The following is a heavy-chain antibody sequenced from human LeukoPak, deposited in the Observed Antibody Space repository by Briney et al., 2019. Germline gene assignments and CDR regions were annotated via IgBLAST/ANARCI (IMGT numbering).Heavy chain of an antibody. V-gene: IGHV3-23*01. J-gene: IGHJ4*02. CDR3: AKESPRGVGTVDY. D-gene: IGHD1-26*01. Sequence: ETLSLTCTVFGGSISSGDYYWSWVRQAPGKGLEWVSGISGSGGSTYYADSVKGRFTISRDNSKNTLYLQMNSLRAEDTAVYYYAKESPRGVGTVDYWGQGTLVTVSS. CDR2: ISGSGGST. CDR1: GGSISSGDYY.